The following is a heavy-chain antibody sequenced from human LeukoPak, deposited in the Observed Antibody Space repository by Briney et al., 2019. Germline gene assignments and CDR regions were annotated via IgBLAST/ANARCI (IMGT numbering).Heavy chain of an antibody. CDR2: IYYSGTT. CDR1: GGSISSYY. Sequence: SETLSLTCTVSGGSISSYYWSWIRQPPGKGLEWIGYIYYSGTTNYNPSLKSRVTISVDTSENQFSLKLSSVTAADTAVYYCARGVYIAAAQYGYWGQGTLVTVSS. V-gene: IGHV4-59*01. CDR3: ARGVYIAAAQYGY. D-gene: IGHD6-13*01. J-gene: IGHJ4*02.